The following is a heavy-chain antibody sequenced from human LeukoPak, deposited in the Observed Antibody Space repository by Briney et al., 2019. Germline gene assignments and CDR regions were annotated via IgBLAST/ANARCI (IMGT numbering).Heavy chain of an antibody. Sequence: PGRSLRLPCAASGFTFSSYGMHWVRQAPGKGLEWEAVIWYDGSNKYYADSVKGRFSISRDNSKNTLYLQMNSLRAEDTAVYYCARVRIAARPDYYYGMDVWGQGTTVTVSS. D-gene: IGHD6-6*01. CDR2: IWYDGSNK. V-gene: IGHV3-33*01. J-gene: IGHJ6*02. CDR3: ARVRIAARPDYYYGMDV. CDR1: GFTFSSYG.